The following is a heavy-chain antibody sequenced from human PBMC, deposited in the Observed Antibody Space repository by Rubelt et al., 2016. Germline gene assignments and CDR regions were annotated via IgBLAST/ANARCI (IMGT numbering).Heavy chain of an antibody. D-gene: IGHD5-12*01. CDR1: GGSFSGYY. CDR2: INHSGST. CDR3: ATGHATNGADY. J-gene: IGHJ4*02. V-gene: IGHV4-34*01. Sequence: QVQLQQWGAGLLKPSETLSLTCAVYGGSFSGYYWSWIRQPPGKGLEWIGEINHSGSTNYDRSLKSRVTRSVDTAKSQFSLKRSSGTAADTDVYYCATGHATNGADYWGQGTLVTVSS.